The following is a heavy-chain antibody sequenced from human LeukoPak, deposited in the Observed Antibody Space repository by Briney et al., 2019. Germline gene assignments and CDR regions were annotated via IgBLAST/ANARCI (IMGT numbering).Heavy chain of an antibody. J-gene: IGHJ4*02. CDR3: ASWAAGATRLYFDY. CDR2: IYHSGST. Sequence: PSETLSLTCAVYGGSFSGYYWSWIRQPPGKGLEWIGEIYHSGSTNYNPSLKSRVTISVDTSKNQFSLKLSSVTAADTAVYYCASWAAGATRLYFDYWGQGTLVTVSS. D-gene: IGHD6-13*01. CDR1: GGSFSGYY. V-gene: IGHV4-34*01.